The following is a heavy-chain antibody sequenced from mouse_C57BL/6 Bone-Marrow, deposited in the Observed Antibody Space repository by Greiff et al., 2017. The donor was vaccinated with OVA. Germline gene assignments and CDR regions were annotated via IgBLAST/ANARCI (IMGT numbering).Heavy chain of an antibody. D-gene: IGHD2-4*01. CDR1: GYTFTSYG. J-gene: IGHJ3*01. Sequence: VKLVESGAELARPGASVKLSCKASGYTFTSYGISWVKQRTGQGLEWIGEIYPRSGNTYYNEKFKGKATLTADKSSSTAYMELRSLTSEDSAVYFCARGYDYEPFAYWGQGTLVTVSA. CDR3: ARGYDYEPFAY. V-gene: IGHV1-81*01. CDR2: IYPRSGNT.